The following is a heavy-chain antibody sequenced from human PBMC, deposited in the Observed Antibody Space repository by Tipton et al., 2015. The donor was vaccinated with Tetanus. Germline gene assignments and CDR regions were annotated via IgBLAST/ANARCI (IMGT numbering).Heavy chain of an antibody. CDR2: VSYSGTT. CDR1: GGSISSSPYY. Sequence: TLSLTCTVSGGSISSSPYYWDWIRQPPGKGLEWIGSVSYSGTTNCTPSLKSRITISRDTSKNQFSLMLRSVTAADTAMYYCARHSSSWDDYYYYGLDVWGQGTTVTVPS. J-gene: IGHJ6*02. D-gene: IGHD6-13*01. CDR3: ARHSSSWDDYYYYGLDV. V-gene: IGHV4-39*01.